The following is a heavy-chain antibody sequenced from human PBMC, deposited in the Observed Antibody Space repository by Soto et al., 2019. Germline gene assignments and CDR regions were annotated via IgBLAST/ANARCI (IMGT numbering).Heavy chain of an antibody. CDR3: GRGVFTGDY. CDR2: INPLGGST. D-gene: IGHD2-8*01. Sequence: QVQLVQSGAEVKKPGASVKVSCKASGYTFTSSYIHWVRQAPGQGLEWMAIINPLGGSTNYAQQFTGRVTVTMDTSASTVYMELSSLRSEDTAVYYCGRGVFTGDYWGQGTLVTVSS. J-gene: IGHJ4*02. V-gene: IGHV1-46*01. CDR1: GYTFTSSY.